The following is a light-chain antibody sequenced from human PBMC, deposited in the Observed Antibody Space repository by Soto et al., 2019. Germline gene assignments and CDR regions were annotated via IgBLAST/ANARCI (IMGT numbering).Light chain of an antibody. CDR3: QQYDSYPLT. CDR2: KAS. J-gene: IGKJ3*01. CDR1: QSISIW. Sequence: DIQMTQSPSTLSASVGDRVTITCRASQSISIWLAWYQQRPGKAPNLLIYKASILERGVPSRFSGRGSGTDFTLTISSLQPDDFAPYYCQQYDSYPLTFGPGTKVDVK. V-gene: IGKV1-5*03.